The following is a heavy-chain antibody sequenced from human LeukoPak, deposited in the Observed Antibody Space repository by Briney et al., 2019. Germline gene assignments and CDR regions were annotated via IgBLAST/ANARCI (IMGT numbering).Heavy chain of an antibody. Sequence: PGGSLRLSCAASGFTVSSNYMSWVRQAPGKGLEWVSVIYSGGSTYYADSVKGRFTISRDNSKNTLYLQMNSLRAEDTAVYYCARTDHYYYYMDVWGKRTTVTVSS. V-gene: IGHV3-66*02. CDR1: GFTVSSNY. CDR3: ARTDHYYYYMDV. J-gene: IGHJ6*03. CDR2: IYSGGST.